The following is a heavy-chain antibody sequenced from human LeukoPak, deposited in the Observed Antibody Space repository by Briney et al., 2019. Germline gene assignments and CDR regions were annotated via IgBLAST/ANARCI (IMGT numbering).Heavy chain of an antibody. Sequence: GGSLRLSCAASRFTFSSYGMHWICQAPGKGLELVAFIRYDGSNKYYADSVRGRFTISRDNSKNTLYLQMNSLRAEDTAVYYCAKGGITGTRAVAAFDIWGQGTMVTVPS. D-gene: IGHD1-7*01. CDR1: RFTFSSYG. CDR2: IRYDGSNK. J-gene: IGHJ3*02. V-gene: IGHV3-30*02. CDR3: AKGGITGTRAVAAFDI.